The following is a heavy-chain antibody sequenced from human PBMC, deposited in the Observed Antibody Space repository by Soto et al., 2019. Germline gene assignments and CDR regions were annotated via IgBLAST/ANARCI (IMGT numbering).Heavy chain of an antibody. D-gene: IGHD1-20*01. J-gene: IGHJ6*02. CDR1: GDSLRRYT. V-gene: IGHV1-69*01. Sequence: QVHLVQSGAEVKKPGSSVKVSCKTSGDSLRRYTLSWVRQAPGQGLEWVGGIIPVYGTTEYSQNFQGRVKIIAYADAGMSSIYMELSSLRSEDTAVYFCAVTDSPAAIFAYKFFAMDVWGQGTTVIVSS. CDR3: AVTDSPAAIFAYKFFAMDV. CDR2: IIPVYGTT.